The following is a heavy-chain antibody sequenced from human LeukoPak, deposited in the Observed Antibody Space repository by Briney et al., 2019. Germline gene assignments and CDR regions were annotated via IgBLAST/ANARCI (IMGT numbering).Heavy chain of an antibody. D-gene: IGHD1-14*01. CDR1: GYAFTGYY. Sequence: ASVKVSCKASGYAFTGYYIHWVRQAPGQGLEWMGWINPYSGGTNYARKFQGRVTLTRDTSITTAYMEVSRLRSDDTAIYYCAKNRRSSYYYYMDVWGKGTTVTVSS. CDR2: INPYSGGT. CDR3: AKNRRSSYYYYMDV. J-gene: IGHJ6*03. V-gene: IGHV1-2*02.